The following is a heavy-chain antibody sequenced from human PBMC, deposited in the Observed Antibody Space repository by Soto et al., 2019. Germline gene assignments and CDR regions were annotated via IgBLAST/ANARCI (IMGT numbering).Heavy chain of an antibody. CDR1: GFTFSRYG. CDR3: ARDPDCSGTTCHVSDI. J-gene: IGHJ4*02. Sequence: EVQLVESGGGLDKPGGSLRLSCAASGFTFSRYGMNWVRQAPGTGLEWVSSISSSGIYIYYADSLKGRFTISRDNAKNSLYLQMNSLRAEDTAVYYCARDPDCSGTTCHVSDIWGQGTLVTVSS. V-gene: IGHV3-21*06. CDR2: ISSSGIYI. D-gene: IGHD2-2*01.